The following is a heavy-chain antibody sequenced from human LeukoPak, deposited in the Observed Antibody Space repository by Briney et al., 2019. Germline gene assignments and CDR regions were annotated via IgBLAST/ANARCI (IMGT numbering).Heavy chain of an antibody. V-gene: IGHV3-33*01. Sequence: GRSLRLSCAGSGFTFGGYGMHWFRQTPGKGLEWVAVIAYDGSRAFYADSVKGRFTISRDNSKNTLSVQMDDLRAEDTAVYYCTRYNNDHFDYWGQGTLVTVSP. CDR1: GFTFGGYG. CDR2: IAYDGSRA. J-gene: IGHJ4*02. D-gene: IGHD1-14*01. CDR3: TRYNNDHFDY.